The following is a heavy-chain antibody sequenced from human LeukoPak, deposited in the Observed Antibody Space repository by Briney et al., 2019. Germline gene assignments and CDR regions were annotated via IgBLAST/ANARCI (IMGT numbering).Heavy chain of an antibody. V-gene: IGHV1-69*06. Sequence: GASVKVSCKASGYTFTSYDINWVRQAPGQGLEWMGGIIPIFGTANYAQKFQGKVTITADKSTSTAYMELSSLRSEDTAVYYCAREAKTGDDAFDIWGQGTMVTVSS. CDR1: GYTFTSYD. CDR3: AREAKTGDDAFDI. D-gene: IGHD7-27*01. J-gene: IGHJ3*02. CDR2: IIPIFGTA.